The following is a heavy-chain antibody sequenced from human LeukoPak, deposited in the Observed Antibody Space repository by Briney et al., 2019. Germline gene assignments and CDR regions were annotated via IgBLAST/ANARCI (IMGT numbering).Heavy chain of an antibody. CDR3: ATGRSIRYFDY. V-gene: IGHV4-59*08. D-gene: IGHD3-3*01. CDR2: IHYSGSS. CDR1: GVSIYSYY. Sequence: SETLSLTCTVSGVSIYSYYWNWIRQSPGKGLEWIGYIHYSGSSSYDPSLKSRVTISADTSKSQFSLTLTSATAADTAVYYCATGRSIRYFDYWGQGTLLTVSS. J-gene: IGHJ4*02.